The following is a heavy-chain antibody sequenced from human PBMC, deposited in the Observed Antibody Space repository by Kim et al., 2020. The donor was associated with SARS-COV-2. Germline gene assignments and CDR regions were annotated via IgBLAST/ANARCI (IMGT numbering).Heavy chain of an antibody. CDR2: INASSGNT. CDR1: GYTFTSYA. CDR3: ARGFNFDTFCHYYYYMDV. J-gene: IGHJ6*03. V-gene: IGHV1-8*03. Sequence: ASVKVSCKASGYTFTSYAINWVRQAPGQGLEWMGWINASSGNTEYAQKFQGRVTITRNTSVSTAYMELSSLRSEDTAVYYCARGFNFDTFCHYYYYMDVWGKGTTVTVSS. D-gene: IGHD3-16*01.